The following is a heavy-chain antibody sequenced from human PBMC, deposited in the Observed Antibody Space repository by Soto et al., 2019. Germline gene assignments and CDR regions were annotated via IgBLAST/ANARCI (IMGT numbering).Heavy chain of an antibody. V-gene: IGHV4-31*02. CDR3: ARQENRFLEWSPRAVDP. Sequence: KSSETLSLTCTVSGGSISSGGYYWSWIRQHPGKGLEWIGYIYYSGSTYYNPSLKSRVTISVDTSKNQFSLKLSSVTAADTAVYYCARQENRFLEWSPRAVDPWGQGTLVTVSS. D-gene: IGHD3-3*01. J-gene: IGHJ5*02. CDR1: GGSISSGGYY. CDR2: IYYSGST.